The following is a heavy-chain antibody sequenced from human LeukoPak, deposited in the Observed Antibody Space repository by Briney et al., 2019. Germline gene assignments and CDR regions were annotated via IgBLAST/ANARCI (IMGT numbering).Heavy chain of an antibody. J-gene: IGHJ4*02. CDR3: ARYPDSSSWYYFDY. D-gene: IGHD6-13*01. CDR2: ISISSTYI. Sequence: GGSLRLSCAASGFTFSTYSMTWVRQAPGKGLEWVSSISISSTYIYYADSVKGRFTISRDSAKNSLYLQMNSLRAEDTAVYYCARYPDSSSWYYFDYWGQGTQVTVSS. CDR1: GFTFSTYS. V-gene: IGHV3-21*01.